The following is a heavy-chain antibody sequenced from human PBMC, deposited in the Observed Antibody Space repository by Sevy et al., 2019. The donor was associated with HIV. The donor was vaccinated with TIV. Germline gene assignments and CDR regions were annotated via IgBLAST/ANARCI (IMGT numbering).Heavy chain of an antibody. CDR1: GFNFNNAW. D-gene: IGHD3-22*01. Sequence: GGSLRLSCVASGFNFNNAWMSWVRQAPGKGLEWVGRMRSKSDGGAIDYAPPVRGRFTISRDDSKNMLYLQLNSLKSEDTAMYYCAPGSPSPTRNYYDSSGYYYWGQGTLVTVSS. CDR3: APGSPSPTRNYYDSSGYYY. V-gene: IGHV3-15*01. CDR2: MRSKSDGGAI. J-gene: IGHJ4*02.